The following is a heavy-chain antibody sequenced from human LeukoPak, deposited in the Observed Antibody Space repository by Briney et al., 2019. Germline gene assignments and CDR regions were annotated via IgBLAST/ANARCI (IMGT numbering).Heavy chain of an antibody. CDR2: INHSGST. V-gene: IGHV4-34*01. J-gene: IGHJ3*02. CDR1: GGSFSGYY. Sequence: PSETLSLTCAVYGGSFSGYYWSWIRQPPGKGLEWIGEINHSGSTNYNPSLKSRVTISVDTSKNQFSLKLSSVTAADTAVYYCARDLGSSGYYYGAFDIWGQGTMVTVSS. D-gene: IGHD3-22*01. CDR3: ARDLGSSGYYYGAFDI.